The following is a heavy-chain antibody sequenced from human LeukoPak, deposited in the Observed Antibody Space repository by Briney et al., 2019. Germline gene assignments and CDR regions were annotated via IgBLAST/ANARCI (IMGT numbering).Heavy chain of an antibody. CDR2: ISSSSSYI. J-gene: IGHJ4*02. D-gene: IGHD5-18*01. CDR1: GFTFSSYS. V-gene: IGHV3-21*01. Sequence: GGSLRLSCAASGFTFSSYSMNWVRQAPGKGLEWVSSISSSSSYIYYADSVKGRFTISRDNAKNSLYLQMNSLRAEDTAVYYCARDTAMVTRPPDYWGQGTLVTVSS. CDR3: ARDTAMVTRPPDY.